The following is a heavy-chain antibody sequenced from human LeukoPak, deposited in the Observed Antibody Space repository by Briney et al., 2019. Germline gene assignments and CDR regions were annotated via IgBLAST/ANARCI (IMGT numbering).Heavy chain of an antibody. CDR2: IKQDGSEK. V-gene: IGHV3-7*01. CDR3: ARETNYIARGY. D-gene: IGHD4/OR15-4a*01. Sequence: GGSLRLSCAASGFNFIDYTMNWVRQAPGKGLEWVANIKQDGSEKYYVDSVKGRFTISRDNAKNSLYLQMNSLRAEDTAVYYCARETNYIARGYWGQGTLVTVSS. CDR1: GFNFIDYT. J-gene: IGHJ4*02.